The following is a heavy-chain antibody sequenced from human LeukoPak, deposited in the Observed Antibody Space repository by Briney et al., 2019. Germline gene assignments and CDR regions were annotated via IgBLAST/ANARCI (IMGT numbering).Heavy chain of an antibody. D-gene: IGHD4-11*01. CDR2: IYGGDTT. V-gene: IGHV3-53*01. CDR1: GISVSSNY. CDR3: ARPHSSLHHYGMDV. J-gene: IGHJ6*02. Sequence: GGSPRLSCAVSGISVSSNYMNWVRQAPGKGLEWVSVIYGGDTTYYADSVKGRFTISRDNSRNTLYLQMNSLRAEDTAVYYCARPHSSLHHYGMDVWGQGTTVTVSS.